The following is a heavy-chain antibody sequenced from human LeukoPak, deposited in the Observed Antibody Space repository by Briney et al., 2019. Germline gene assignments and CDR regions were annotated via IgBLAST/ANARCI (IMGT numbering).Heavy chain of an antibody. CDR3: AKDKLSGCSSTSCYSFDY. J-gene: IGHJ4*02. CDR1: GFTFSGYG. D-gene: IGHD2-2*01. Sequence: GRSLRLSCAASGFTFSGYGMHWVRQAPGNGLEWVAVIWNDGSNKYYADSVKGRFTISRDNSKNTLYLQMNSLRAEDTAVYYCAKDKLSGCSSTSCYSFDYWGQGTLVTVSS. V-gene: IGHV3-33*06. CDR2: IWNDGSNK.